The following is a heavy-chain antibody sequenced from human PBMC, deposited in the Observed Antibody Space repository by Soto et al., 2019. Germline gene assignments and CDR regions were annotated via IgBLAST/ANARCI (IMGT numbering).Heavy chain of an antibody. D-gene: IGHD1-1*01. J-gene: IGHJ4*02. CDR1: GGSVSSGSYY. V-gene: IGHV4-61*01. Sequence: PSETLSLTCTVSGGSVSSGSYYCSCIRQPPGRGLEWIGYIYYSGSTNYNPSLKSRVSISLETSKQQFSLKLSSVTAADTAVYYCAREGDRTANTFDCWGPGTLVTVSS. CDR2: IYYSGST. CDR3: AREGDRTANTFDC.